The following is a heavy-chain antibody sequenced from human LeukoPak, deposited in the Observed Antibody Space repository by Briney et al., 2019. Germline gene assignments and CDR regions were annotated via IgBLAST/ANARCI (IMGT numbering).Heavy chain of an antibody. CDR1: GFTFSSYA. CDR2: ISYDGSNK. V-gene: IGHV3-30*04. J-gene: IGHJ4*02. D-gene: IGHD6-13*01. CDR3: AREYSSSWRASGDY. Sequence: GGSLRLSCAASGFTFSSYAMHWVRQALGKGLEWVAVISYDGSNKYYADSVKGRFTISRDNSKNTLYLQMNSLRAEDTAVYYCAREYSSSWRASGDYWGQGTLVTVSS.